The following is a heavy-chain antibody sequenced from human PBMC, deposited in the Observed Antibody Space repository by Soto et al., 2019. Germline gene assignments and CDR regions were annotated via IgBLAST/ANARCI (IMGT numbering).Heavy chain of an antibody. V-gene: IGHV5-51*01. CDR2: IYPGDSGA. J-gene: IGHJ6*02. Sequence: GESLKISCKGAGYSFTDYWIGWVRQMPGKGLEWMGIIYPGDSGARYSPSFQGQVSISDDKSVNTAYLQWGSLKASYTALYYCARQTTGWFGMDVWGQGTTVTVS. CDR1: GYSFTDYW. D-gene: IGHD6-19*01. CDR3: ARQTTGWFGMDV.